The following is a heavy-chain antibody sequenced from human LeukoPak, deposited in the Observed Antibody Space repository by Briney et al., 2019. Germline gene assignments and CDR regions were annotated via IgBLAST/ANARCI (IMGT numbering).Heavy chain of an antibody. CDR1: GGSISSYY. V-gene: IGHV4-59*08. J-gene: IGHJ4*02. CDR2: SYYSGST. D-gene: IGHD6-6*01. Sequence: SETLSLTCTVSGGSISSYYWSWLRQPPGKGLEWIGYSYYSGSTNYNPSLKSRVTISVDTSKNQFSLKLSSVTAADTAVYYCARLYSSSFPLHWGQGTLVTVSS. CDR3: ARLYSSSFPLH.